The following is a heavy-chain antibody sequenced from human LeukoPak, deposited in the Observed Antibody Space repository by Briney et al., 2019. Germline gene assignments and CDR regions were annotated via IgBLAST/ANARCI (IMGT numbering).Heavy chain of an antibody. CDR2: IKQDGSEK. CDR1: GFTFSSYW. D-gene: IGHD5-12*01. CDR3: AREFSGYAFDI. Sequence: GGSLRLSCAASGFTFSSYWMSWVRQAPGKGLEWVANIKQDGSEKYCVDSVKGRFAISRDNAKNSLYLQMNSLRAEDMAVYYCAREFSGYAFDIWGQGTMVTVSS. J-gene: IGHJ3*02. V-gene: IGHV3-7*01.